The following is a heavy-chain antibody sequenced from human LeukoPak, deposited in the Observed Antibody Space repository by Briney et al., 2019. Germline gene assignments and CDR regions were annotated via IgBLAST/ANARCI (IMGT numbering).Heavy chain of an antibody. Sequence: GASVKVSCKASGGTFSSYAISWVRQAPGQGLEWMGGIIPIFGTANYAQKFQGRVTMTRDTSTSTVYMELSSLRSEDTAVYYCARVGYGYSPFDYWGQGTLVTVSS. CDR3: ARVGYGYSPFDY. J-gene: IGHJ4*02. CDR1: GGTFSSYA. V-gene: IGHV1-69*05. CDR2: IIPIFGTA. D-gene: IGHD5-18*01.